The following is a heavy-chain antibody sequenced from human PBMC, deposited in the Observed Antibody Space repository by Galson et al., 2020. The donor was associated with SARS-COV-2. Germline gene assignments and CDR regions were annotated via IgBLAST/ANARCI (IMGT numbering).Heavy chain of an antibody. CDR1: GFTFSSYG. V-gene: IGHV3-30*18. D-gene: IGHD3-22*01. CDR3: AKDGREYYYDSSGYYGNWYFDL. J-gene: IGHJ2*01. CDR2: MAYDGSNK. Sequence: GGSLRLSCAASGFTFSSYGMHWVRQAPGKGLGWVAAMAYDGSNKYYADSVMVRFTISIYNSKNTLYLQMNSLRAEDTAVYYCAKDGREYYYDSSGYYGNWYFDLWGRGTLVNVYS.